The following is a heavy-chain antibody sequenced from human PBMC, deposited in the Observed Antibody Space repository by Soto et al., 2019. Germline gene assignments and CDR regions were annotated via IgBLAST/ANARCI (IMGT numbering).Heavy chain of an antibody. CDR3: AYSSTPFDY. J-gene: IGHJ4*02. Sequence: TASGFPFSTFPMTWARQAPGKGLEWVSAISGSGGSTYYADSVKGRFTISRDNSKNTLYLQMNSLRAEDTAVYYCAYSSTPFDYWGQGTLVTVSS. CDR2: ISGSGGST. V-gene: IGHV3-23*01. D-gene: IGHD6-13*01. CDR1: GFPFSTFP.